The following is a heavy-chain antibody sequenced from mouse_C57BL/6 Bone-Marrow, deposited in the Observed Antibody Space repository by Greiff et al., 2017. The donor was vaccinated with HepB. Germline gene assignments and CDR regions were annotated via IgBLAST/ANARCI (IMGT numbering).Heavy chain of an antibody. CDR1: GYTFTSYG. V-gene: IGHV1-81*01. D-gene: IGHD1-1*01. CDR3: ARRFITTVVARDY. CDR2: IYPRSGNT. Sequence: VKLQESGAELARPGASVKLSCKASGYTFTSYGISWVKQRTGQGLEWIGEIYPRSGNTYYNEKFKGKATLTADKSSSTAYMELRSLTSEDSAVYFCARRFITTVVARDYWGQGTTLTVSS. J-gene: IGHJ2*01.